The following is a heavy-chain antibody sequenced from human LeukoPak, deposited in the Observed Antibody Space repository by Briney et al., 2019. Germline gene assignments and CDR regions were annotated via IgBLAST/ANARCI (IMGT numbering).Heavy chain of an antibody. CDR3: ARVVDHDYGDYYLDY. V-gene: IGHV3-23*01. J-gene: IGHJ4*02. Sequence: GGSLRLSCAASGFTFSSYGMSWVRQAPGKGLEWVSGIRGSGGRTYYSDSVKGRFTISRDNSKNTLYLQMNSLRAEDTAVYYCARVVDHDYGDYYLDYWGQGTLVTVSS. CDR1: GFTFSSYG. CDR2: IRGSGGRT. D-gene: IGHD4-17*01.